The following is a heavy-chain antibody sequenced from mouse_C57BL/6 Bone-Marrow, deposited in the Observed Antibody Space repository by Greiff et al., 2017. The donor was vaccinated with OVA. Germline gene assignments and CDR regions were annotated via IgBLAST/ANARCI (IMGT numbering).Heavy chain of an antibody. V-gene: IGHV1-59*01. CDR3: ARCPPYYIFAY. Sequence: QVQLQQSGAELVRPGTSVKLSCKASGYTFTSYWMHWVKQRPGQGLEWIGVIDPSDSYTNYNQKFKGKATLTVDTSSSTAYMQLSSLTSEDSAVYYCARCPPYYIFAYWGQGTLVTVSA. CDR1: GYTFTSYW. J-gene: IGHJ3*01. D-gene: IGHD2-12*01. CDR2: IDPSDSYT.